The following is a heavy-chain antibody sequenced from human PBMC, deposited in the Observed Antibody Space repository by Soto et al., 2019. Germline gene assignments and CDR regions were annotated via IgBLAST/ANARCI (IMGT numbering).Heavy chain of an antibody. Sequence: QVQLQESGPGLVKPSETLSLTCTVSGDSMSSYYWSWVRQPPGKGLEWIAYIYFSGGTSYNPSLKDRVTISLDTSTNQVALKLTSVTAADTAVYYCARDHQRQSGTGGMGVWGQGTTVTVS. CDR3: ARDHQRQSGTGGMGV. CDR1: GDSMSSYY. V-gene: IGHV4-59*01. CDR2: IYFSGGT. D-gene: IGHD1-26*01. J-gene: IGHJ6*02.